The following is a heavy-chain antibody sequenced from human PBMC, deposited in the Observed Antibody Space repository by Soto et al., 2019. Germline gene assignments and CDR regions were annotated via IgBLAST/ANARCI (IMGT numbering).Heavy chain of an antibody. V-gene: IGHV4-4*07. D-gene: IGHD2-15*01. Sequence: LSLTCTVSNGSVSGYYWSWIRQPAGKGLEWIGRIYTIGSTSYNPSLKSRVSMSVDTSKNQFSLKVKSVTAADAAVYYCARDPAGYYYFDYWGQGALVTVSS. CDR2: IYTIGST. J-gene: IGHJ4*02. CDR3: ARDPAGYYYFDY. CDR1: NGSVSGYY.